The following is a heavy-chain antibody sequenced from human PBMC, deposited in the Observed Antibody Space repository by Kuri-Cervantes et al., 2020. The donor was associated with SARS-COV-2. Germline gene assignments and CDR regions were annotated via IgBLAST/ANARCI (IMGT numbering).Heavy chain of an antibody. J-gene: IGHJ4*02. CDR1: GFTFSSYS. Sequence: GESLKISCAVSGFTFSSYSMNWVRQAPGKGLEWVSYINSGSSITYYADSVKGRFTISRDNAKDALYLQMSSLRDEDTAVYYCARDPSSYGDYVGSYFDYRGQGTLVTVSS. CDR3: ARDPSSYGDYVGSYFDY. D-gene: IGHD4-17*01. V-gene: IGHV3-48*02. CDR2: INSGSSIT.